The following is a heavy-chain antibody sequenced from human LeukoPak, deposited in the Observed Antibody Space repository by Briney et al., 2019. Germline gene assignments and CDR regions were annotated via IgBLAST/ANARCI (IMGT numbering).Heavy chain of an antibody. D-gene: IGHD4-17*01. V-gene: IGHV3-23*01. CDR2: VSGSGGTT. CDR1: GFRFSNCA. J-gene: IGHJ6*02. CDR3: AKLTTVTISDYYTMDV. Sequence: GGSLRLSCAASGFRFSNCAMSWVRQAPGKGLEWVSAVSGSGGTTYSADSVRGRFTISRDNSKNTLYLQMNSLRAEDTAVYYCAKLTTVTISDYYTMDVWGRGTTVTVSS.